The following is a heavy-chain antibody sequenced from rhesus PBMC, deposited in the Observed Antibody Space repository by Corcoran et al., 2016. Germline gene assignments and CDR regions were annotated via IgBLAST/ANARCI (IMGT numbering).Heavy chain of an antibody. V-gene: IGHV4-80*01. Sequence: QVQLQESGPGLVKPSETLSLTCDVSGASISSYWWSWLHQPPGKGLEWFGESNGTSGSTSSNPSLKCRVTISKDASKNQFSLKLSSVTAAATAVYYCARLIVGTKGFRYWGQGVLVTVSS. CDR2: SNGTSGST. CDR1: GASISSYW. CDR3: ARLIVGTKGFRY. J-gene: IGHJ4*01. D-gene: IGHD1-44*01.